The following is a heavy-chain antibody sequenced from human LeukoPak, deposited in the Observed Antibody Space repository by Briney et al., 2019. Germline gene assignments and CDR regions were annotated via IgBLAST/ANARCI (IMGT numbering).Heavy chain of an antibody. J-gene: IGHJ6*03. Sequence: SVKVSCKASGCTFSSYAINWVRQAPGKGLEWMGGIIPIFGTANYAQKFQGRVTITTDESTSTAYMELNSLRSEDTAVYHCARVPVDGRAARLHYYVDVWGKGTMVTVSS. CDR2: IIPIFGTA. D-gene: IGHD6-13*01. V-gene: IGHV1-69*05. CDR1: GCTFSSYA. CDR3: ARVPVDGRAARLHYYVDV.